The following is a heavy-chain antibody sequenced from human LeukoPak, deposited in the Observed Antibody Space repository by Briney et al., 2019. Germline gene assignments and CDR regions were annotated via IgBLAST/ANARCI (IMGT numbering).Heavy chain of an antibody. Sequence: SETLSLTCAVYGGSFSGYYWSWIRQPPGKGLEWIGEINHSGSTNYNPSLKSRVTISVDTSKNQFSLKLSSVTAADTAVYYCARGIGSGYYDSSGYYYYHFDYWGQGTLVTVSS. CDR1: GGSFSGYY. CDR2: INHSGST. J-gene: IGHJ4*02. CDR3: ARGIGSGYYDSSGYYYYHFDY. D-gene: IGHD3-22*01. V-gene: IGHV4-34*01.